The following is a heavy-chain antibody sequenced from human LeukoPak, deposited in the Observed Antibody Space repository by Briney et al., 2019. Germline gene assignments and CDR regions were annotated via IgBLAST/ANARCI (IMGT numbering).Heavy chain of an antibody. CDR2: INPNSGGT. V-gene: IGHV1-2*02. CDR3: ARVQPIAVAGRGAFDI. D-gene: IGHD6-19*01. J-gene: IGHJ3*02. CDR1: GYTFTGYY. Sequence: ASVKVSCKASGYTFTGYYMHWVRQAPGQGLEWMGWINPNSGGTNYAQKFQGRVTMTRDTSISTAYMELSRLRSDDTAVYYCARVQPIAVAGRGAFDIWGQGTMVTVSS.